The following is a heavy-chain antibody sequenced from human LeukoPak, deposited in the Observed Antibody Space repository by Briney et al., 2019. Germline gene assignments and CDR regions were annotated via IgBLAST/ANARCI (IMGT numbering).Heavy chain of an antibody. Sequence: PSETLSLTCAVYGGSFSGYYWSWIRQPPGKGLEWIGEINHSGSTNYNPSLKSRVTISVDTSKNQFSLKLSSVTAADTAVYYCARGPYDILTGYYRPEYFDYRGQGTLVTVSS. CDR3: ARGPYDILTGYYRPEYFDY. CDR1: GGSFSGYY. J-gene: IGHJ4*02. V-gene: IGHV4-34*01. CDR2: INHSGST. D-gene: IGHD3-9*01.